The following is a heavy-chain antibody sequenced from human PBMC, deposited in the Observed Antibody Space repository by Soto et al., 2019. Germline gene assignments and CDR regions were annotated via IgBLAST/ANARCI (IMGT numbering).Heavy chain of an antibody. J-gene: IGHJ5*02. CDR1: GYTFTSSG. D-gene: IGHD6-19*01. V-gene: IGHV1-18*01. CDR2: ISAYNGNT. CDR3: SRDPQYSSGWYAGFDP. Sequence: GASVKVSCKASGYTFTSSGISWVRQAPGQGLEWMGWISAYNGNTNYTQKLQGRVTMTTNTSTSTAYMELRSLRSDDTAVYSCSRDPQYSSGWYAGFDPWGQGTLVTVSS.